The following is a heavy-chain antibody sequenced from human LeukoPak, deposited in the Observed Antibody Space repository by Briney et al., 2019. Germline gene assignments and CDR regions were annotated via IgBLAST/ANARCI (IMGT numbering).Heavy chain of an antibody. J-gene: IGHJ4*02. Sequence: PSQTLSLTCAVSGGSISSGGYSWSWIRQPPGKGLEWIGYIYHSGSTYYNPSLKSRVTISVDRSKNQFSLKLSSVTAADTAVYYCARAGSSGSLIDYWGQGTLVTVSS. CDR1: GGSISSGGYS. CDR3: ARAGSSGSLIDY. CDR2: IYHSGST. V-gene: IGHV4-30-2*01. D-gene: IGHD3-22*01.